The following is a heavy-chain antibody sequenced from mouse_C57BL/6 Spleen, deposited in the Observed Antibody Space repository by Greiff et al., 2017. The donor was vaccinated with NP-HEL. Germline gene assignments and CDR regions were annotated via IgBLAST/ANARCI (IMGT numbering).Heavy chain of an antibody. D-gene: IGHD2-4*01. CDR1: GYSITSGYY. Sequence: EVQLVESGPGLVKPSQSLSLTCSVTGYSITSGYYWNWIRQFPGNKLEWMGYISYDGSNNYNPSLKNRISITRDTSKNQFFLKLNSVTTEDTATYYCARRGLRRGYAMDYWGQGTSVTVSS. CDR2: ISYDGSN. J-gene: IGHJ4*01. V-gene: IGHV3-6*01. CDR3: ARRGLRRGYAMDY.